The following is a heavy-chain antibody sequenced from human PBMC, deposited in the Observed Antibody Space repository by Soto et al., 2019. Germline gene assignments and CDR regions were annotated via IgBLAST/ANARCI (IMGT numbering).Heavy chain of an antibody. CDR1: GFTFSNYA. D-gene: IGHD4-17*01. J-gene: IGHJ4*02. Sequence: PGGSLRLSCAASGFTFSNYAMTWVRQAPGKGLEYVSSITASGGTTLYADSVKGRFTISRDNSKNTLYLQLNSLRAEDTAIYFCAKDPNGDYVDAFDSWGQGSLVTVSS. V-gene: IGHV3-23*01. CDR2: ITASGGTT. CDR3: AKDPNGDYVDAFDS.